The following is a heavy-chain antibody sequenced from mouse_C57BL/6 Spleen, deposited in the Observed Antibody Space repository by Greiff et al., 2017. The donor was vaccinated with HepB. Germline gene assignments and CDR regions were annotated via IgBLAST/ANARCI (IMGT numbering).Heavy chain of an antibody. CDR2: ISSGSSTI. CDR1: GFTFSDYG. V-gene: IGHV5-17*01. J-gene: IGHJ2*01. Sequence: EVQRVESGGGLVKPGGSLKLSCAASGFTFSDYGMHWVRQAPEKGLEWVAYISSGSSTIYYADTVKGRFTISRDNAKNTLFLQMTSLRSEDTAMYYCARWKDGYDYFDYWGQGTTLTVSS. D-gene: IGHD2-2*01. CDR3: ARWKDGYDYFDY.